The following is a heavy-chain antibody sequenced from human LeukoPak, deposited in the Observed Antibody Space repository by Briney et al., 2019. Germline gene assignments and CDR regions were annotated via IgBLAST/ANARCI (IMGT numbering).Heavy chain of an antibody. J-gene: IGHJ3*02. D-gene: IGHD3-9*01. Sequence: GGSLRLSCAASGFTFSSYSMNWVRQAPGKGLEWVPSISSSSSYIYYADSVKGRFTISRDNAKNSLYLQMNSLRAEDTAVYYCARDYYDILTGYEGVFDIWGQGTMVTVSS. CDR2: ISSSSSYI. V-gene: IGHV3-21*01. CDR1: GFTFSSYS. CDR3: ARDYYDILTGYEGVFDI.